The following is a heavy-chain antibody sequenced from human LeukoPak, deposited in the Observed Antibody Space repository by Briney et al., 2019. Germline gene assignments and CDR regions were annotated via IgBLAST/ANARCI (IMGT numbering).Heavy chain of an antibody. J-gene: IGHJ5*02. CDR3: ARGFDYDSSGSHPSWFDP. D-gene: IGHD3-22*01. CDR1: GGTFSSYA. Sequence: GASVKVSCKASGGTFSSYAISWVRQAPGQGLKWMGGIIPIFGTANYAQKFQGRVTITADESTSTAYMELSSLRSEDTAVYYCARGFDYDSSGSHPSWFDPWGQGTLVTVSS. CDR2: IIPIFGTA. V-gene: IGHV1-69*13.